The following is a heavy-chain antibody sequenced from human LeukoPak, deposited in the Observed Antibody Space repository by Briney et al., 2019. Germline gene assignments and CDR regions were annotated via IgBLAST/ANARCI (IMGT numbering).Heavy chain of an antibody. CDR2: INTNTGNP. V-gene: IGHV7-4-1*02. CDR3: ARVGQQLVLFSPWFDP. Sequence: GASVKVSCKASGYTFTSYAMNWVRQAPGQGLEWMGWINTNTGNPTYAQGFTGRFVFSLDTSVSTAYLQISSLKAEDTAVYYCARVGQQLVLFSPWFDPWGQGTLVTVSS. CDR1: GYTFTSYA. J-gene: IGHJ5*02. D-gene: IGHD6-13*01.